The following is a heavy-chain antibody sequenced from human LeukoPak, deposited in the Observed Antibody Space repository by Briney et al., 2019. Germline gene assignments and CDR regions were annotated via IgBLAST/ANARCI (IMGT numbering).Heavy chain of an antibody. J-gene: IGHJ4*02. V-gene: IGHV4-59*08. CDR2: IYYSGST. CDR1: GGSISSYY. CDR3: ATLARYDYVWGSYHNYYFDY. D-gene: IGHD3-16*02. Sequence: SETLSLTCTVSGGSISSYYWSWIRQPPGKGLEWIGYIYYSGSTNYNPSLKSRVTISVDTSKNQFSLKLSSVTAADTAVYYCATLARYDYVWGSYHNYYFDYWGQGTLVTVSS.